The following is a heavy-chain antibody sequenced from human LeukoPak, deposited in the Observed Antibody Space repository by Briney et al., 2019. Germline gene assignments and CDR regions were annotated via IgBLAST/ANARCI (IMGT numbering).Heavy chain of an antibody. D-gene: IGHD3-22*01. CDR1: GGSISSYY. V-gene: IGHV4-39*07. CDR2: IYYSGST. J-gene: IGHJ4*02. CDR3: AATYDIGGYYHGTIRGAFDY. Sequence: SETLSLTCTVSGGSISSYYWGWIRQPPGKGLEWIGSIYYSGSTYYNPSLKSRVTISVDTSKNLFSLKLSSVTAADTAVYYCAATYDIGGYYHGTIRGAFDYWGQGNLATVSS.